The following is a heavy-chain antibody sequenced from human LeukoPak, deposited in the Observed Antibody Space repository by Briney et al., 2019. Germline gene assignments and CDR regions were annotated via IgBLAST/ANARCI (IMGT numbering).Heavy chain of an antibody. Sequence: TGGSLRLSCAASGFTFSSYSMNWVRQAPGKGLEWVSSISSSSSSIYYADSAKGRFTISRDNSKNTLYLQMNSLRAEDTAVYYCAKDPAYYGSGSFGVYYYYMDVWGKGTTVTISS. J-gene: IGHJ6*03. V-gene: IGHV3-21*01. CDR1: GFTFSSYS. D-gene: IGHD3-10*01. CDR2: ISSSSSSI. CDR3: AKDPAYYGSGSFGVYYYYMDV.